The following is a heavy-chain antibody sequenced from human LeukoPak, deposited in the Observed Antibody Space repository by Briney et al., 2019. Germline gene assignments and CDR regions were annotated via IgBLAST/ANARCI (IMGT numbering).Heavy chain of an antibody. CDR2: IIPILGIA. J-gene: IGHJ6*03. CDR1: AGTFSSYA. Sequence: GASVKVSCKASAGTFSSYAISWVRQAPGQGLEWMGRIIPILGIANYAQKFQGRVTITADKTTSTAYMELSSLRSEDTAVYYCARGSSSSSGSHYYYYYMDVWGKGTTVTVSS. V-gene: IGHV1-69*10. CDR3: ARGSSSSSGSHYYYYYMDV. D-gene: IGHD6-6*01.